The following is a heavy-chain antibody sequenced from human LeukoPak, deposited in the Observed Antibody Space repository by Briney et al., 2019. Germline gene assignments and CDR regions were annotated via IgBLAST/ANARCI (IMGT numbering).Heavy chain of an antibody. D-gene: IGHD6-19*01. CDR2: ISSSSSYI. Sequence: AGGSLRLSCAASGFTFSSYSMNWVRQAPGKGLEWVSSISSSSSYIYYADSVKGRFTISRDNAKNSLYLQMNSLRAEDTAVYYCARVWTGQWPPHYYYMDVWGKGTTVTISS. V-gene: IGHV3-21*01. J-gene: IGHJ6*03. CDR3: ARVWTGQWPPHYYYMDV. CDR1: GFTFSSYS.